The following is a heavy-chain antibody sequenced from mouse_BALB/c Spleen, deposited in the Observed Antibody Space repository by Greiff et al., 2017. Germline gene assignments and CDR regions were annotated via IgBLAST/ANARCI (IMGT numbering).Heavy chain of an antibody. Sequence: VKLVESGGGLVKPGGSLKLSCAASGFTFSSYAMSWVRQAPEKRLEWVASISSGGSTYYPDSVKGRFTISRDNARNILYLQMSSLRSEDTAMYYCARHGNYSYAMDYWGQGTSVTVSA. J-gene: IGHJ4*01. CDR2: ISSGGST. CDR3: ARHGNYSYAMDY. D-gene: IGHD2-1*01. CDR1: GFTFSSYA. V-gene: IGHV5-6-5*01.